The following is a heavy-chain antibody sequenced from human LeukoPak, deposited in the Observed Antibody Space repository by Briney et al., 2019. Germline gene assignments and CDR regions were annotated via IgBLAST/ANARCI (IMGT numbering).Heavy chain of an antibody. CDR1: GGSISSSSYY. J-gene: IGHJ6*02. CDR2: IYYSGST. Sequence: TSETLSRNCTVSGGSISSSSYYWGWIRQPPGKGLEWIGSIYYSGSTYYNPSLKSRVTISVDTSKNQFSLKLSSVTAADTAVYYCARRGNYYYGMDVWGQGTTVTVSS. CDR3: ARRGNYYYGMDV. V-gene: IGHV4-39*01.